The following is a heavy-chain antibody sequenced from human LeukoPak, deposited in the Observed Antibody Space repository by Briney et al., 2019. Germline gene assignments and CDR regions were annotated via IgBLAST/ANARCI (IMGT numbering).Heavy chain of an antibody. CDR2: INGGGGNT. CDR3: AKRVDYSSPGGYFDY. Sequence: GGSLRLSCAASGFTFNSYVMSWVRQAPGKGLEWVSAINGGGGNTYYADSVKGRFTISRDNSRNMLYLQMDSLRAEDTAVYYCAKRVDYSSPGGYFDYWGQGTLVTVSS. D-gene: IGHD2-2*01. V-gene: IGHV3-23*01. J-gene: IGHJ4*02. CDR1: GFTFNSYV.